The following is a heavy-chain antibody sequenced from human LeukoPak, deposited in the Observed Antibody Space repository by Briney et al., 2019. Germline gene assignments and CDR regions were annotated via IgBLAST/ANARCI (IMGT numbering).Heavy chain of an antibody. CDR1: GYSISSGYY. Sequence: SETLSLTCAVSGYSISSGYYWGWIRQSPGKGLEWIGSIYHSGSTYYNPSLKSRVTISVDTSKNRFSLKLSSVTAADTAVYYCARRGSKSGWFDPWGQGTLVTVSS. D-gene: IGHD2-15*01. V-gene: IGHV4-38-2*01. J-gene: IGHJ5*02. CDR3: ARRGSKSGWFDP. CDR2: IYHSGST.